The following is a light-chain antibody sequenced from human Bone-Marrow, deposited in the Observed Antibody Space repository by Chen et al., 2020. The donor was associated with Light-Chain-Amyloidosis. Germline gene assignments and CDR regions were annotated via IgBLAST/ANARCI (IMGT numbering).Light chain of an antibody. CDR2: RSS. V-gene: IGKV3-20*01. Sequence: EIALTHFPATLSVSPAERTTLSCRASQSVGNNFLAWYQQKPVQSPRLLIYRSSARATGTPDRFSGSGSGTDFTLTVTRLEHDDSAVYYCQQYANSPITVGQGTRLEIK. J-gene: IGKJ5*01. CDR3: QQYANSPIT. CDR1: QSVGNNF.